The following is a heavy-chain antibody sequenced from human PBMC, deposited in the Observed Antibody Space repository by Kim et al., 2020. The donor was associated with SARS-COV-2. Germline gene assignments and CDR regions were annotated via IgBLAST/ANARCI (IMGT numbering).Heavy chain of an antibody. Sequence: GGSLRLSCVASGFTFSGFPMYWVRQVPGKGLVWVSRINSDGSITNYADSVKGRFAISRDNANNMLYLQMNSLRVEDTAMYYCIRDRSYYDTDLQHWGQGTLVTVSS. CDR1: GFTFSGFP. J-gene: IGHJ1*01. D-gene: IGHD3-22*01. CDR3: IRDRSYYDTDLQH. V-gene: IGHV3-74*01. CDR2: INSDGSIT.